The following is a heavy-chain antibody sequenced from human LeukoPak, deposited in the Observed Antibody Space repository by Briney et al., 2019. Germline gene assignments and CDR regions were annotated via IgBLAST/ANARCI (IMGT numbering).Heavy chain of an antibody. J-gene: IGHJ4*02. Sequence: GASVKVSCKASGYTFTGYYMHWVRQAPGQGLEWMGWINPNSGGTNYAQKFQGRVTMTRDTSISTAYMELSRLRSDDTAVYYCAREAEYSGYDSFDCWGQGTLVTVSS. D-gene: IGHD5-12*01. CDR2: INPNSGGT. CDR3: AREAEYSGYDSFDC. CDR1: GYTFTGYY. V-gene: IGHV1-2*02.